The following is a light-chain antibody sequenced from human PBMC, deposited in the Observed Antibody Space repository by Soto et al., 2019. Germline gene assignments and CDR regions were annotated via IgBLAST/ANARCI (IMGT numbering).Light chain of an antibody. CDR2: KAS. J-gene: IGKJ5*01. CDR1: QSVSTW. CDR3: QQYSSHPST. Sequence: DIRMTQSPSTLSATVGDRDTIPCRASQSVSTWLAWYQQKPGKAPKLLISKASTLESGDPSRVRGSGSGTEFTLTIDNLQPDDFATYYCQQYSSHPSTFGQGTRLEIK. V-gene: IGKV1-5*03.